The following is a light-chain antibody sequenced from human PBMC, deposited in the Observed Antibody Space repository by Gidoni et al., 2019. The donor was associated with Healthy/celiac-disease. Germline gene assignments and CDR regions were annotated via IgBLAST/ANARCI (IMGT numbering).Light chain of an antibody. CDR3: QQRSNWYT. Sequence: EIVLTQPPATLSLSPGERATLSCRASQSVSSYLAWYQQKPGQAPRLLIYDASNRATGIPARFSGGGSGTDFTLTISSLEPEDFAVYCCQQRSNWYTFGQXTKLEIK. J-gene: IGKJ2*01. CDR2: DAS. CDR1: QSVSSY. V-gene: IGKV3-11*01.